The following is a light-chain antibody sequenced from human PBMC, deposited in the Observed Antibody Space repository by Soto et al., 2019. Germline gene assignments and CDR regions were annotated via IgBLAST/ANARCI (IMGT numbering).Light chain of an antibody. V-gene: IGKV1-39*01. CDR2: AAS. CDR1: QDIINF. Sequence: DIHMPQSPSSLSASVGDRVTFSCLASQDIINFLNWYQQKPVKAPQLLIYAASRLQSGVPARFSGSGAGTHFTLTISSLQPEDFATYFCQQSYTTVRSFGGGTKVDI. CDR3: QQSYTTVRS. J-gene: IGKJ4*01.